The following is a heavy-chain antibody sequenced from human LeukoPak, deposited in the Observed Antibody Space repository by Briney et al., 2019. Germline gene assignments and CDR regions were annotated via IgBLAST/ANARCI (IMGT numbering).Heavy chain of an antibody. CDR1: RYTFIDYY. CDR2: INPNSGGA. V-gene: IGHV1-2*02. Sequence: ASVKVSCKASRYTFIDYYMHWVRQAPGQELEWMGWINPNSGGANYAQSFQGRVALARDTSITTAYMEVSRLTSDDTPVDYCPRGSLKSSADGSDFWGQGTMVTVS. D-gene: IGHD2-15*01. J-gene: IGHJ3*01. CDR3: PRGSLKSSADGSDF.